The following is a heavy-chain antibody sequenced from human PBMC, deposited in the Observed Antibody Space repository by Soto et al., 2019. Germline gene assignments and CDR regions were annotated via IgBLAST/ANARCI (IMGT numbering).Heavy chain of an antibody. J-gene: IGHJ5*02. CDR1: GGSISSSSYY. CDR3: ARASSTIYGEESYNWFDP. CDR2: IYYSGST. Sequence: SETLSLTCTVSGGSISSSSYYWGWIRQPPGKGLEWIGGIYYSGSTYYNPSLKSRVTISVDTSKNQFSLKLSSVTAADTAVYYCARASSTIYGEESYNWFDPWGQGTPVTVSS. D-gene: IGHD3-10*01. V-gene: IGHV4-39*01.